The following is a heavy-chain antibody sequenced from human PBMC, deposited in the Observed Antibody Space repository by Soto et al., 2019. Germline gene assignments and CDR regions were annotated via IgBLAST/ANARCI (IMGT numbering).Heavy chain of an antibody. D-gene: IGHD3-10*01. J-gene: IGHJ4*02. CDR3: ARDYYGSGSPSVGYFDY. Sequence: QVQLVQSGAEAKKPGSSVKVSCKASGGTFSSYAISWVRQAPGQGLEWMGGIIPIFGTANYAQKFQGRVTITADESTSTAYMELSSLRSEDTAVYYCARDYYGSGSPSVGYFDYWGQGTLVTVSS. CDR2: IIPIFGTA. V-gene: IGHV1-69*01. CDR1: GGTFSSYA.